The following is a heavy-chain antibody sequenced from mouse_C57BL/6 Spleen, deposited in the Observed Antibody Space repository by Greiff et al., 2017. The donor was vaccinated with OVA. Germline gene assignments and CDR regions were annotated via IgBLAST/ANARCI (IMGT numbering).Heavy chain of an antibody. CDR3: ARVDYGSSYPIDY. V-gene: IGHV1-81*01. CDR1: GYTFTSYG. Sequence: VQLVESGAELARPGASVKLSCKASGYTFTSYGISWVKQRTGQGLEWIGEIYPRSGNTYYNEKFKGKATLTADKSSSTAYMELRSLTSEDSAVYFCARVDYGSSYPIDYWGQGTTLTVSS. D-gene: IGHD1-1*01. CDR2: IYPRSGNT. J-gene: IGHJ2*01.